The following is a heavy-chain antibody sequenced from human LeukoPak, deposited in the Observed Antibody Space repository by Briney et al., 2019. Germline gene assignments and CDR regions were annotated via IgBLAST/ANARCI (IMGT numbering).Heavy chain of an antibody. CDR2: ISAYNGNT. D-gene: IGHD3-3*01. CDR1: GYTFTSYG. J-gene: IGHJ4*02. V-gene: IGHV1-18*01. CDR3: VRVRRITIFGVVIEGFADY. Sequence: SVKVSCKASGYTFTSYGISWVRQAPGQGLEWMGWISAYNGNTNYAQKLQGRDTMTTDTSTSTAYMELRSLRSDDTAVYYCVRVRRITIFGVVIEGFADYWGQGTLVTVSS.